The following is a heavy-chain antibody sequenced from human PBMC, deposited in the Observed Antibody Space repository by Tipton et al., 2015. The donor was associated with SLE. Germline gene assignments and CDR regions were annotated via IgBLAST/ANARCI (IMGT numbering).Heavy chain of an antibody. CDR1: GGSFSGYY. V-gene: IGHV4-34*01. CDR2: INHSGST. D-gene: IGHD3-16*02. J-gene: IGHJ4*02. Sequence: LRLSCAVYGGSFSGYYWSWIRQPPGKGLEWIGEINHSGSTNYNPSLKSRVTISVDTSKNQFSLKLSSVTAADTAVYYCARTQYTFGGVVATFDYWCQGTLVTVSS. CDR3: ARTQYTFGGVVATFDY.